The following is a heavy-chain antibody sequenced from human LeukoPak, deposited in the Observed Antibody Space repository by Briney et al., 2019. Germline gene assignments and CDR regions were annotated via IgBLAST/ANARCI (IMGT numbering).Heavy chain of an antibody. Sequence: SQTLSLTCTVSGGSISSGGYYWSWIRQHPGKGLEWIGYIYYSGSTYYNPSLKSRVTISVDTSKNQFSLKLSSVTAADTAVYYCARGGYSYKEYYFDYWGQGTLVTVSS. CDR2: IYYSGST. J-gene: IGHJ4*02. CDR3: ARGGYSYKEYYFDY. V-gene: IGHV4-31*03. D-gene: IGHD5-18*01. CDR1: GGSISSGGYY.